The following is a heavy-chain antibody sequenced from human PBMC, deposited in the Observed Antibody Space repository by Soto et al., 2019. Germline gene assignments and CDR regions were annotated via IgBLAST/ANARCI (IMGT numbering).Heavy chain of an antibody. Sequence: ASVKVSCKVSGYTRTELSMHWVRQAPGKGLEWMGGFDPEDGETIYAQKFQGRVTMTEDTSTDTAYMELSSLRSEDTAVYYCATSGLCSSTSCPMASYYYGMDVWGQGTTVTVSS. CDR3: ATSGLCSSTSCPMASYYYGMDV. J-gene: IGHJ6*02. V-gene: IGHV1-24*01. CDR1: GYTRTELS. CDR2: FDPEDGET. D-gene: IGHD2-2*01.